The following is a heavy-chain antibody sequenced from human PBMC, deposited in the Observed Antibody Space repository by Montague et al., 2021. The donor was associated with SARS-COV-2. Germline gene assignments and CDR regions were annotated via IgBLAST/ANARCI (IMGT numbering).Heavy chain of an antibody. Sequence: SLRLSCAASGYTFSSYWMHWVRQAPGKGLVWVSRINSDGSSTSXXXSXXXRFXISRDNAKNTLFLQMNSLRAEDTAVYYCARDLYPKYYYYYYGMDVWGQGTTVTVSS. CDR3: ARDLYPKYYYYYYGMDV. J-gene: IGHJ6*02. CDR1: GYTFSSYW. V-gene: IGHV3-74*01. CDR2: INSDGSST.